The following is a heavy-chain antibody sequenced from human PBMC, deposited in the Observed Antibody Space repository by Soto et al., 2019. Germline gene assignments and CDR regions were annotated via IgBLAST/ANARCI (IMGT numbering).Heavy chain of an antibody. J-gene: IGHJ5*01. V-gene: IGHV5-10-1*01. CDR2: IDPSDSYT. Sequence: GESLKISCKASGYNFTAFWIHWVHQMPGKGLEWLGKIDPSDSYTNYSPSFEGHVTISTDNSITTAYLQWSSLRASDTALYFCARVHKNWFDSWAQGTMVTVSS. CDR3: ARVHKNWFDS. CDR1: GYNFTAFW.